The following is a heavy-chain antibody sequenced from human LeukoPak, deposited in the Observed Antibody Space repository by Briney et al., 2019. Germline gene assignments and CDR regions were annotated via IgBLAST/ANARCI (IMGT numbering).Heavy chain of an antibody. D-gene: IGHD4-11*01. CDR3: ARGSNYGEFRLDY. J-gene: IGHJ4*02. CDR1: GGTFSSYA. Sequence: ASVKVSCKASGGTFSSYAISWVRQAPGQGLEWMGGTIPIFGTANYAQKFQGRVTITADESTSTAYMELSSLRSEDTAVYYCARGSNYGEFRLDYWGQGTLVTVSS. CDR2: TIPIFGTA. V-gene: IGHV1-69*13.